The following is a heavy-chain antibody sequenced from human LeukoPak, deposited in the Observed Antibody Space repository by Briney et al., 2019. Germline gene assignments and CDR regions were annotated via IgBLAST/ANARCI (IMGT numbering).Heavy chain of an antibody. CDR3: ARESSGAYYYDSSGYIDY. D-gene: IGHD3-22*01. J-gene: IGHJ4*02. CDR2: IYYSGST. V-gene: IGHV4-31*03. Sequence: SETLSLTCTVSGGSISSGGYYWSWIRQHPGKGLEWIGYIYYSGSTYYNPSLKSRVTISVDTSKNQFSLKLSSVTGADTVVYYCARESSGAYYYDSSGYIDYWGQGTLVTVSS. CDR1: GGSISSGGYY.